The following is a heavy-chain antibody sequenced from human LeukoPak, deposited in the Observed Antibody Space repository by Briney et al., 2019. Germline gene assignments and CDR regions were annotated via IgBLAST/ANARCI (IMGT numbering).Heavy chain of an antibody. CDR2: TFYRSKWYS. CDR1: GDSVSSNTAA. Sequence: TSQTLSPTCAISGDSVSSNTAAWHWIRQSPSRGLEWLGKTFYRSKWYSDYAVSVKSRITINPDTSKNQVSLQLSSVTPEDTAVYFCASTHGQQIDYWGQGTLVTVSS. D-gene: IGHD4-17*01. CDR3: ASTHGQQIDY. V-gene: IGHV6-1*01. J-gene: IGHJ4*02.